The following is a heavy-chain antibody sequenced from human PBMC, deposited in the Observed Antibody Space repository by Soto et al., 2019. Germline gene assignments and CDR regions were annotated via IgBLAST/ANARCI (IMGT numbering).Heavy chain of an antibody. Sequence: SETLSLTCTVSGGSISSSSYYWGWIRQPPGKGLEWIGSIYYSGSTYYNPSLKSRVTISVDTSKNQFSLKLSSVTAADTAVYYCARRGVVVPAAILLHHYYYGMDVWGQGITGTVS. CDR1: GGSISSSSYY. CDR2: IYYSGST. CDR3: ARRGVVVPAAILLHHYYYGMDV. J-gene: IGHJ6*02. D-gene: IGHD2-2*02. V-gene: IGHV4-39*01.